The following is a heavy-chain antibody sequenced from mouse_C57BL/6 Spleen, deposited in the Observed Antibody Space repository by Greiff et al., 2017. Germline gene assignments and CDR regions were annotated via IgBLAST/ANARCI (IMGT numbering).Heavy chain of an antibody. CDR2: IYWDDDK. CDR1: GFSLSTSGMG. V-gene: IGHV8-12*01. CDR3: ARSYYDYPAWFAY. J-gene: IGHJ3*01. Sequence: QVTLKESGPGILQSSQTLSLTCSFSGFSLSTSGMGVSWIRQPSGKGLEWLAHIYWDDDKRYNPSLKSRLTISKDTSRNQVYLKITSGDTADTATYYCARSYYDYPAWFAYWGQGTLVTVSA. D-gene: IGHD2-4*01.